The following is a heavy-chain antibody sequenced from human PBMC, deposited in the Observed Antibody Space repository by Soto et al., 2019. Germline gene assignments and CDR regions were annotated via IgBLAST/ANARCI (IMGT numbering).Heavy chain of an antibody. CDR1: GLIVSSNY. CDR2: IYSGGST. CDR3: ARDQVPYGIDV. J-gene: IGHJ6*02. Sequence: EVQLVESGGGLVQPGGSLRLSCAASGLIVSSNYMSWVRQAPGKGLEWVSVIYSGGSTYYADSYYADSVKGRFTISRDNSKNTLYLQMNSLRVEDTAVYYCARDQVPYGIDVWGQGTTVPVSS. V-gene: IGHV3-66*01.